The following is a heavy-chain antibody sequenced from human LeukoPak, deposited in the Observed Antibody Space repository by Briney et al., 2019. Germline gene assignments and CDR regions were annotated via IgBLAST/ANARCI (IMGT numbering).Heavy chain of an antibody. V-gene: IGHV4-39*07. CDR3: ARDRYCSSTSCYPNAFDI. Sequence: SETLSLTCTVSGGSISSSSYYWGWIRQPPGKGLEWIGSIYYSGSTYYNPSLKSRVTISVDTSKNQFSLKLSSVTAADTAVYYCARDRYCSSTSCYPNAFDIWGQGTMVTVSS. CDR2: IYYSGST. CDR1: GGSISSSSYY. D-gene: IGHD2-2*01. J-gene: IGHJ3*02.